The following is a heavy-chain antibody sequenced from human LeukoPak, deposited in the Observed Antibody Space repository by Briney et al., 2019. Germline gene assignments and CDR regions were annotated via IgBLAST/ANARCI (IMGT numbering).Heavy chain of an antibody. J-gene: IGHJ4*02. CDR1: GGSISSFY. V-gene: IGHV4-59*08. CDR2: IYYSGST. CDR3: ARRSGSYHDY. Sequence: SETLSLTCTVSGGSISSFYWSWIRQPPGKGLEWIGYIYYSGSTNYNPSLKSRVTISVDTSKNQFSLKLSSVTAADTAVYYCARRSGSYHDYWGQGTLVTVSS. D-gene: IGHD1-26*01.